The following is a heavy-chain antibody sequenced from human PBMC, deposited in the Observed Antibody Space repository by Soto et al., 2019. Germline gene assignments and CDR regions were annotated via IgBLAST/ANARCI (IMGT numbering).Heavy chain of an antibody. CDR3: AKDWTPYYYDSSGYYRDY. Sequence: SETLSLTCTVSGGSFKSGSYSWSWLRQPPGKGLEWIGYVYHTGRTSYNPSLKSRVSISMDTSKNQFSLNLDSVTAADTAVYYCAKDWTPYYYDSSGYYRDYWGQGTLVTVSS. J-gene: IGHJ4*02. D-gene: IGHD3-22*01. V-gene: IGHV4-61*01. CDR1: GGSFKSGSYS. CDR2: VYHTGRT.